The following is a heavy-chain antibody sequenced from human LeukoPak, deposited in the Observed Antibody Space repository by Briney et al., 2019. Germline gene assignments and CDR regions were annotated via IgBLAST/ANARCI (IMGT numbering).Heavy chain of an antibody. V-gene: IGHV4-59*01. CDR1: GGSISSYY. Sequence: PSETLSLTCTVSGGSISSYYWSWIRQPPGKGLEWIGYIYYSGSTNYNPSLKSRVTISVDTSKNQFSLKLSSVAAADTAVYYCARDRLQLQSWGQGTLVTVSS. J-gene: IGHJ5*02. CDR2: IYYSGST. CDR3: ARDRLQLQS. D-gene: IGHD1-1*01.